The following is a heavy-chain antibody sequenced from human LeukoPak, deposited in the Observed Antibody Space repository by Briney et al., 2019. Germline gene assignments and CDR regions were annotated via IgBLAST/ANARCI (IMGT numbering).Heavy chain of an antibody. CDR3: TTDRTMKGY. CDR2: IRSKTDGGTI. CDR1: GFTFSNAW. V-gene: IGHV3-15*01. J-gene: IGHJ4*02. D-gene: IGHD3-22*01. Sequence: PGGSLRLSCAASGFTFSNAWMAWVRQAPGKGLEWVGRIRSKTDGGTIDYAAPVKDRFTISRDDSKTTLYLQMNSLEIEDTAVYFCTTDRTMKGYWGQGTLVTVSS.